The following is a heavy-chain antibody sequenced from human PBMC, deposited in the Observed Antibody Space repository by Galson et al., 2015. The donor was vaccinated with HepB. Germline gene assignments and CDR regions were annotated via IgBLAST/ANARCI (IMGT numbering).Heavy chain of an antibody. CDR1: GYTFTGYY. D-gene: IGHD6-19*01. CDR2: INPNSGGT. CDR3: AREKVNLYSSGWYGGELFDY. Sequence: QSGAEVKRPGASVKVSCKASGYTFTGYYMHWVRQAPGQGLEWMGWINPNSGGTNYAQKFQGRVTMTRDTSISTAYMELSRLRSDDTAVYYCAREKVNLYSSGWYGGELFDYWGQGTLVTVSS. J-gene: IGHJ4*02. V-gene: IGHV1-2*02.